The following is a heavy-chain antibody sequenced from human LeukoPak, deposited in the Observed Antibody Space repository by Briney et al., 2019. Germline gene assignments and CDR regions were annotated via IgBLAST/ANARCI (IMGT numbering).Heavy chain of an antibody. J-gene: IGHJ5*02. CDR3: AKGDWFDP. CDR1: GFTFSSYG. V-gene: IGHV3-30*18. Sequence: GGSLRLSCAASGFTFSSYGMHWVRQAPGKGLEWVAVISYDGSNKYYADSVKGRFTISRDNFKNTLYLQMNSLRAEDTAVYYCAKGDWFDPWGQGTLVTVSS. CDR2: ISYDGSNK.